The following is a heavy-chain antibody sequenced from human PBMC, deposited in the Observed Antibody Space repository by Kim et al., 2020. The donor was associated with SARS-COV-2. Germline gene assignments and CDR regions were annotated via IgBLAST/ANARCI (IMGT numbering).Heavy chain of an antibody. J-gene: IGHJ4*02. D-gene: IGHD1-26*01. CDR1: GGSISSSSYY. Sequence: SETLSLTCTVSGGSISSSSYYWGWIRQPPGKGLEWIGSIYYSGSTYYNPSLKSRVTISVDTSKNQFSLKLSSVTAADTAVYYCARENGGSYPLDYWGQGT. CDR2: IYYSGST. CDR3: ARENGGSYPLDY. V-gene: IGHV4-39*07.